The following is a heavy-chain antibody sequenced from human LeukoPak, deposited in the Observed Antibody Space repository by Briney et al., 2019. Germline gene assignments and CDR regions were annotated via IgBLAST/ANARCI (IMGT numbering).Heavy chain of an antibody. J-gene: IGHJ4*02. Sequence: ASVKVSCKASGGTFSSYAISWVRQAPGQGPEWMGGIIPILGIANYAQKFQGRVTITADKSTSTAYMELSSLRSEDAAVYYCARLGGGSGYPSLFDYWGQGTLVTVSS. V-gene: IGHV1-69*04. CDR3: ARLGGGSGYPSLFDY. CDR2: IIPILGIA. CDR1: GGTFSSYA. D-gene: IGHD6-19*01.